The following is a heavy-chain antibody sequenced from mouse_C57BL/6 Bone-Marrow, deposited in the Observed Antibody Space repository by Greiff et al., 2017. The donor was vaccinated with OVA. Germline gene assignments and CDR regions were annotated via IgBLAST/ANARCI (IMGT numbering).Heavy chain of an antibody. CDR2: INTNYGTT. Sequence: VQLQQSGPELVKPGASVKISCKASGYSFTYYKMNWVKQSNGKSLEWIGVINTNYGTTSYNQKFKGKATLTVDKSSRTAYMQLNSLTSEDSAVYYCAREIYYYGSSYVGYWVQGTTLTVSS. CDR1: GYSFTYYK. D-gene: IGHD1-1*01. V-gene: IGHV1-39*01. CDR3: AREIYYYGSSYVGY. J-gene: IGHJ2*01.